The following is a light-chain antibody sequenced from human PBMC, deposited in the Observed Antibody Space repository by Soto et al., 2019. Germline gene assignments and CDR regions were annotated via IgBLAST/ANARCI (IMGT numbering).Light chain of an antibody. CDR2: DAS. J-gene: IGKJ1*01. CDR3: QQYNSYST. CDR1: QSISSW. V-gene: IGKV1-5*01. Sequence: DIQMTQSASTLSASVGDRVTITCRASQSISSWLAWYQQKPGKAPQLLISDASRLKSGVPSRFSGSGSGTEFTLTISSLQPGDFATYYCQQYNSYSTFGQGTKVDIK.